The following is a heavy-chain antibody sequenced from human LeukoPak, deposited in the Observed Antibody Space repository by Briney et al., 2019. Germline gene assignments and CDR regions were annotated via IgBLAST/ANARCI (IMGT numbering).Heavy chain of an antibody. J-gene: IGHJ4*02. Sequence: GSLRLSCAASGFTFSSYAMHWVRQAPGKGLEWVAVISYDGSNKYYADSVKGRFTISRDNSKHTLYLQMNSLRVEDTAVYYGARDILHQSVSDYWGQGTLVTVSS. V-gene: IGHV3-30-3*01. CDR2: ISYDGSNK. CDR1: GFTFSSYA. D-gene: IGHD2-21*01. CDR3: ARDILHQSVSDY.